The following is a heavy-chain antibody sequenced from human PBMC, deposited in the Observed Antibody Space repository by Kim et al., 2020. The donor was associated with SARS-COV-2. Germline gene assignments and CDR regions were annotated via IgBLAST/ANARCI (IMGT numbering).Heavy chain of an antibody. D-gene: IGHD4-17*01. V-gene: IGHV1-69*13. CDR1: GGTFSSYA. J-gene: IGHJ5*02. CDR2: IIPIFGTA. Sequence: SVKVSCKASGGTFSSYAISWVRQAPGQGLEWMGGIIPIFGTANYAQKFQGRVTITADESTSTAYMELSSLRSEDTAVYYCAGQRRRTYGDYGNWFDPWGQGTLVTVSS. CDR3: AGQRRRTYGDYGNWFDP.